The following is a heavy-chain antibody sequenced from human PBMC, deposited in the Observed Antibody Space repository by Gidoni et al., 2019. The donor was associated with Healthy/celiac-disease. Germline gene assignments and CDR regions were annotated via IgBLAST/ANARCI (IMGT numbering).Heavy chain of an antibody. CDR3: ARLGSIAGLAFDI. V-gene: IGHV4-39*01. CDR2: IYYSGST. Sequence: QLQLQESGPGLVKPSETLSLTCTVSGGSISSSSYYWGWIRQPPGKGLEWIGSIYYSGSTYYNPSLKSRVTISVDTSKNQFSLKLSSVTAADTAVYYCARLGSIAGLAFDIWGQGTMVTVSS. J-gene: IGHJ3*02. CDR1: GGSISSSSYY. D-gene: IGHD6-6*01.